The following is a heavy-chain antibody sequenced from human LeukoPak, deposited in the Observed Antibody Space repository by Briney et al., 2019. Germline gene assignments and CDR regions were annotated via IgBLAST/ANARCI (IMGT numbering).Heavy chain of an antibody. D-gene: IGHD4-11*01. CDR1: GFTFTTYS. J-gene: IGHJ5*02. Sequence: GGSLRHSXAASGFTFTTYSINWVRQAPGKGLEWISYISGNSKTIYYADSVKGRFTISRDNAKNSLYLQMNSLRAEDTAVYYCARLGVTTTYNWFDPWGQGTLVTVSS. CDR3: ARLGVTTTYNWFDP. CDR2: ISGNSKTI. V-gene: IGHV3-48*01.